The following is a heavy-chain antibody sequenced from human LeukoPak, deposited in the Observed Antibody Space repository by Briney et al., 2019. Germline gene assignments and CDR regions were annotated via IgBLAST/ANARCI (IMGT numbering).Heavy chain of an antibody. CDR3: ARGRSPVTTRINDAFDI. D-gene: IGHD4-17*01. V-gene: IGHV3-30-3*01. CDR2: ISYDGSNK. J-gene: IGHJ3*02. CDR1: GFTFSSHA. Sequence: GGSLRLSCAASGFTFSSHAMHWVRQAPGKGLEWVAVISYDGSNKYYADSVKGRFTISRDNSKNTLYLQMNSLRAEDTAVYYCARGRSPVTTRINDAFDIWGQGTMVTVSS.